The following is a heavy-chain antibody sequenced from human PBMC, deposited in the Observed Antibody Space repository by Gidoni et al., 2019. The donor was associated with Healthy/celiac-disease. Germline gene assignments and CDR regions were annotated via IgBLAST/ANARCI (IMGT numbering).Heavy chain of an antibody. J-gene: IGHJ4*02. Sequence: EVQLVESGGGLVKPGGSLRLSCAASGFTFSSYSMNWVRQAPGKGLEWVSSISSSSSYIYYAASVQGRFTISRDNAKNSLYLQMNSLRAEDTAVYYCAATKRSGYVGRWGQGTLVTVSS. V-gene: IGHV3-21*01. D-gene: IGHD5-12*01. CDR2: ISSSSSYI. CDR1: GFTFSSYS. CDR3: AATKRSGYVGR.